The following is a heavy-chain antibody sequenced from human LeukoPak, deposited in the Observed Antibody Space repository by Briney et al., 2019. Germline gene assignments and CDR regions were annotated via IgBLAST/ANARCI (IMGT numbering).Heavy chain of an antibody. J-gene: IGHJ4*02. V-gene: IGHV3-21*01. CDR3: AREIAATQFDY. D-gene: IGHD6-13*01. CDR1: GFTFSSYS. CDR2: ISSSSSYI. Sequence: GGSLRLSCAASGFTFSSYSMNWVRQAPGKGLGWVSSISSSSSYIYYADSVKGRFTISRDNSKNTLYLQMNSLRAEDTAVYYCAREIAATQFDYWGQGTLVTVSS.